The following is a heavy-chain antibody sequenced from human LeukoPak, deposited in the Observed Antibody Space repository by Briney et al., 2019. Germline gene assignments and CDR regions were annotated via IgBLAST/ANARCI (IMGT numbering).Heavy chain of an antibody. CDR3: ANSQQLLTA. Sequence: PGGSLRLSCAASGFTFSSYSMNWVRQAPGKGLEWVSSISTSSSYIYYADSVKGRITISRDNARKSLYLQMNSLRAEDTAVYYCANSQQLLTAWGQGTLVTVSS. CDR1: GFTFSSYS. J-gene: IGHJ5*02. V-gene: IGHV3-21*04. CDR2: ISTSSSYI. D-gene: IGHD6-13*01.